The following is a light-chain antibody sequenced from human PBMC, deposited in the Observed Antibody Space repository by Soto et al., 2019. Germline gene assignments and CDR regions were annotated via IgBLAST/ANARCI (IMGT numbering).Light chain of an antibody. CDR2: DAS. V-gene: IGKV1-5*01. J-gene: IGKJ1*01. CDR1: QSISVS. CDR3: QQYVKYST. Sequence: IQMTQSPSTLSASVGDTVTITCRASQSISVSLAWYQQKPGKAPNLLIYDASTLQGGVPSRFSGSGSGTEFTLTVTSLQPEDFATDFCQQYVKYSTFGHGTKVDVK.